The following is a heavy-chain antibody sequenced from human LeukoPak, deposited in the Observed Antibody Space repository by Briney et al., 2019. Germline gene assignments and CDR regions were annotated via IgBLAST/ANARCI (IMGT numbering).Heavy chain of an antibody. V-gene: IGHV4-61*02. D-gene: IGHD2-15*01. J-gene: IGHJ5*02. CDR1: GGSISSGSYY. Sequence: SETLSLTCTVSGGSISSGSYYWSWIRQPAGKGLEWIGRIYTSGSTNYNPSLKSRVTISVDTSKNQFSLKLSSVTAADTAVYYCARIGGYCSGGSCYSAWFDPWGQGTLVTVSS. CDR2: IYTSGST. CDR3: ARIGGYCSGGSCYSAWFDP.